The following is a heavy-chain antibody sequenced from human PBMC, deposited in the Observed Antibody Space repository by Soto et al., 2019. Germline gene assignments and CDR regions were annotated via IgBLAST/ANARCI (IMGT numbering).Heavy chain of an antibody. CDR1: VGSVSSGSYY. CDR3: ARGSGTWPYYFDY. D-gene: IGHD6-25*01. J-gene: IGHJ4*02. Sequence: SETLSLTCTVSVGSVSSGSYYWRWIRQPPGKGLEWIGDFYSNGNTNYNPSLTSRVTISVDTSKRQFSLKLSSVTAADTAVYFCARGSGTWPYYFDYWGQGTLVTVSS. V-gene: IGHV4-61*01. CDR2: FYSNGNT.